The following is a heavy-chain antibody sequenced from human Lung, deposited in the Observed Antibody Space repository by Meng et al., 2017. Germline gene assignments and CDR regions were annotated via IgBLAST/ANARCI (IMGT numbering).Heavy chain of an antibody. Sequence: QVQLVQSGAEVKKSGASVKVFCKASGYTFTNYAMHWVRQAPGQRLEWMGWINAGNGNTKYSQKFQGRVTITNDTSASTAYMELTSLTSEDTAIYYCKSYANSDYFDYWGQGTLVTVSS. CDR3: KSYANSDYFDY. CDR1: GYTFTNYA. CDR2: INAGNGNT. V-gene: IGHV1-3*01. J-gene: IGHJ4*02. D-gene: IGHD4/OR15-4a*01.